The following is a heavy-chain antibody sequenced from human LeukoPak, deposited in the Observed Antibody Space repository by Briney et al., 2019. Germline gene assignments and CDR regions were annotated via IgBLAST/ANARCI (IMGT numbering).Heavy chain of an antibody. CDR3: AREDNWNYGWFDP. J-gene: IGHJ5*02. CDR1: GYTFTSYD. CDR2: MNPNSGNT. D-gene: IGHD1-7*01. Sequence: GASVKVSCKASGYTFTSYDINWVRQATGQGLELMGWMNPNSGNTGYSQKFQGRVTMTRNTSISTAYMELSSLRSEDTAVYYCAREDNWNYGWFDPWGQGTLVTVSS. V-gene: IGHV1-8*01.